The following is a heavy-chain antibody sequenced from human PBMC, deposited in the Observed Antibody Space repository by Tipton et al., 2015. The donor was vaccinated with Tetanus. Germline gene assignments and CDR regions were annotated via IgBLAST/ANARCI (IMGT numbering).Heavy chain of an antibody. J-gene: IGHJ4*02. CDR1: GFPFSSYA. D-gene: IGHD3-3*01. V-gene: IGHV3-23*01. CDR2: VSRSGYST. CDR3: ASAPDFWTTSFDY. Sequence: GSLRLSCAASGFPFSSYAMNWVRQAPGKGLEWVSTVSRSGYSTYYADSVKGRFTISRDNARNSLYLQMNSLRDDDTAVYYCASAPDFWTTSFDYWGQGTPVTVSS.